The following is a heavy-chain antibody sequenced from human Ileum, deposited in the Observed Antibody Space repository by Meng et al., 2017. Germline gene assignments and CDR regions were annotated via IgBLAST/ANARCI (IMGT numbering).Heavy chain of an antibody. J-gene: IGHJ4*02. CDR2: ISSSSSYI. Sequence: MNWVRRAPGKGLEWVSSISSSSSYIYYADSVKGRFTISRDNAKNSLYLQMNSLRAEDTAVYYCARPAGIYSSSWYSFDYWGQGTLVTVSS. D-gene: IGHD6-13*01. CDR3: ARPAGIYSSSWYSFDY. V-gene: IGHV3-21*01.